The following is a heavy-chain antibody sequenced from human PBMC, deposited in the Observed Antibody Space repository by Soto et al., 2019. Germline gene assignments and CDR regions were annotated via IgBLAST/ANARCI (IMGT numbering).Heavy chain of an antibody. CDR1: GFTFNNAW. CDR3: TTRPGSWSSSWSWGYFDY. Sequence: EVQLVESGGGLVKPGGSLRLSCAASGFTFNNAWMNWVRQAPGKGLEWVGRIKTKTDGGTTDYGALVKGRFTISRDDSKNTLYLQMNSLKTEDTAVYYCTTRPGSWSSSWSWGYFDYWGQGTLVTVSS. D-gene: IGHD6-13*01. CDR2: IKTKTDGGTT. V-gene: IGHV3-15*07. J-gene: IGHJ4*02.